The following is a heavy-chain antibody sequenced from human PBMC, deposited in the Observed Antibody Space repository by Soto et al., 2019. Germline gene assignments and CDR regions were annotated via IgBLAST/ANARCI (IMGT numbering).Heavy chain of an antibody. Sequence: QVQLVESGGGVVQPGRSLRLSCAASGFSFSSYAMHWVRQAPGKGLEWVAVITYDGDNKDYADSVKGRFTISRDNYKNTLYLQMNSLRTQDTAVYYCARVGGSGWYPHYGMDVWGQGTTVSVSS. J-gene: IGHJ6*02. V-gene: IGHV3-30-3*01. CDR2: ITYDGDNK. D-gene: IGHD6-19*01. CDR1: GFSFSSYA. CDR3: ARVGGSGWYPHYGMDV.